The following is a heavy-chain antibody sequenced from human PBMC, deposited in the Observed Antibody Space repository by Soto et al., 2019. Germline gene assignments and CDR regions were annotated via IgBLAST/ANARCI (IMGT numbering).Heavy chain of an antibody. CDR1: VFTFISYA. V-gene: IGHV3-23*01. Sequence: GWSLRLSCASSVFTFISYAMSWVRQAPGKGLEWVSAISGSGGSTYYADSVKGRFTISRDNSKNTLYLQMNSLRAEDTAVYYCAKARGYYYDSSGFELDYWGQGTLVTVSS. D-gene: IGHD3-22*01. J-gene: IGHJ4*02. CDR2: ISGSGGST. CDR3: AKARGYYYDSSGFELDY.